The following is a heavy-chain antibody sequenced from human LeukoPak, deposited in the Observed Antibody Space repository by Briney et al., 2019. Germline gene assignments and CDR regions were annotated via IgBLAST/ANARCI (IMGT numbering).Heavy chain of an antibody. J-gene: IGHJ3*02. D-gene: IGHD5-12*01. CDR2: IYYRGST. CDR3: ARDRYSGYDGFGAFDI. CDR1: GGPLTSYY. Sequence: SETLSLTCAVSGGPLTSYYWSWIRQPPGKGLEWIGFIYYRGSTNYNPSLESRVTISVDTSKNRFSLKLSSVTAADTAAYYCARDRYSGYDGFGAFDIWGQGTMVTVSS. V-gene: IGHV4-59*01.